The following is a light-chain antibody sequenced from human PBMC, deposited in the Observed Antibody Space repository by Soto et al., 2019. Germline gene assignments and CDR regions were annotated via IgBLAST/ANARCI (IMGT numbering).Light chain of an antibody. CDR2: DDS. CDR3: QVWDSRSDYV. CDR1: NIGSKS. Sequence: SYELTQPPSVSVAPGQTARITCGGNNIGSKSVHWYQQEPGQAPVLVVYDDSDRPSGIPERFSGSNSGNTATLTISRVEAGDEADYYCQVWDSRSDYVFGTGTKLTVL. V-gene: IGLV3-21*02. J-gene: IGLJ1*01.